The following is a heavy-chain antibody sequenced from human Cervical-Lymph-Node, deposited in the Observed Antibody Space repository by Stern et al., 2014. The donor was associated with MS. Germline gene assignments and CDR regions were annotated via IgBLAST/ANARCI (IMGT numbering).Heavy chain of an antibody. D-gene: IGHD4-17*01. CDR2: IHHSGRN. J-gene: IGHJ4*02. CDR3: ARIEWDVYGDYGKGRQYYFDS. CDR1: GGSVSSGGYY. Sequence: QEQLQESRPGLVKPSKTLSLTCTVSGGSVSSGGYYWSWIRQHPGKGLEGIGYIHHSGRNYYKPSLKSLVSMSVDTSNNEFSLKLSSVTAADTAVYYCARIEWDVYGDYGKGRQYYFDSWGQGTLVTVSS. V-gene: IGHV4-31*01.